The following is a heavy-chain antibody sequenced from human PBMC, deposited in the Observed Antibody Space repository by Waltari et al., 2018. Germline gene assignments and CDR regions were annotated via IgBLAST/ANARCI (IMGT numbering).Heavy chain of an antibody. CDR2: IYYNGST. Sequence: QLQLQGSGPGLVKPSETLSLTCTVSGGSISSSSNYYWGWIRQPPGKGLEWIGSIYYNGSTYYNPSLKSRVTISVDTSKNQFSLKLSSVTAADTVVYYCARRAWGSGWSYWGQGTLVAVSS. J-gene: IGHJ4*02. CDR3: ARRAWGSGWSY. V-gene: IGHV4-39*01. CDR1: GGSISSSSNYY. D-gene: IGHD6-19*01.